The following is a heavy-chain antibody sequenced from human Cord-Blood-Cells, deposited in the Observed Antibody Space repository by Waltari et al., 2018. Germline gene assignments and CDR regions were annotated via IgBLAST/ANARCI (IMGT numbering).Heavy chain of an antibody. J-gene: IGHJ3*02. CDR2: IIPILGIA. CDR1: GGTCRSSD. Sequence: QVQLVQSGAEVKKPGSSVKVSCTASGGTCRSSDLSWVGQAPGQGLEWRGRIIPILGIANYAQKFQGRVTITADKSTSTAYMELSSLRSEDTAVYYCARSLVGATSDAFDIWGQGTMVTVSS. D-gene: IGHD1-26*01. V-gene: IGHV1-69*09. CDR3: ARSLVGATSDAFDI.